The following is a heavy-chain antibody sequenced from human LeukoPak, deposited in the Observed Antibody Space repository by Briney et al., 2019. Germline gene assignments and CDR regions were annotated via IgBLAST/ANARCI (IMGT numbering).Heavy chain of an antibody. V-gene: IGHV3-30-3*01. CDR3: ATLKEANKYSYGYDY. CDR2: ISYDGSNK. CDR1: GFTFSSYA. J-gene: IGHJ4*02. D-gene: IGHD5-18*01. Sequence: GRSLRLSFAASGFTFSSYAMHWVCQAPGKGLEWLAVISYDGSNKYYADSVKGRFTISRDNSKNTLYLQMNSLRAEDTAVYYCATLKEANKYSYGYDYWGQGTLVTVSS.